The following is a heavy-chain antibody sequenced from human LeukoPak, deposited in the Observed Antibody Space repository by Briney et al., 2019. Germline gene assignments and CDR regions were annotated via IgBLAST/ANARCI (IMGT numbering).Heavy chain of an antibody. V-gene: IGHV1-8*01. CDR3: ARIGFCRGRGCNWYFDL. D-gene: IGHD2-15*01. CDR2: MNPSRGDT. Sequence: ASVKVSCKASGYTFSTQDINWVRQASGQGLEWMGWMNPSRGDTGYAQKFQGRVTMTRNTATNTAYMELNSLRSEDTAVYYYARIGFCRGRGCNWYFDLWGRGTLVTV. CDR1: GYTFSTQD. J-gene: IGHJ2*01.